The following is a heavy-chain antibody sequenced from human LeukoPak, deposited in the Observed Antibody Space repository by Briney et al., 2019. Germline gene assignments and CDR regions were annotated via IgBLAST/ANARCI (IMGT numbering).Heavy chain of an antibody. Sequence: GGSLRLSCAASGFTFSSYGMHRVRQAPGKGLEWVAVISYDGSNKYYADSVKGRFTISRDNSKNTLYLQMNSLRAEDTAVYYCAKDLKYCSSTSCYRRLDYWGQGTLVTVSS. D-gene: IGHD2-2*02. CDR2: ISYDGSNK. J-gene: IGHJ4*02. V-gene: IGHV3-30*18. CDR1: GFTFSSYG. CDR3: AKDLKYCSSTSCYRRLDY.